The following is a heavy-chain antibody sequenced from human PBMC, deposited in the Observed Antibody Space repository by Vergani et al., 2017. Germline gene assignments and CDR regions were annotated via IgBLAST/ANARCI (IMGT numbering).Heavy chain of an antibody. D-gene: IGHD6-19*01. J-gene: IGHJ4*02. CDR1: GFTFTNFA. Sequence: EVQLLESGGNLVQPGGSLRLSCAASGFTFTNFAMTWVRQAPGEGLEWVSAIGTAGDTYYPGSVKGRFTISRDNAKNSVYLQMNSLRVEDTAVYYCASGSGYNIDGYWGQGTLVTVSS. CDR2: IGTAGDT. V-gene: IGHV3-13*01. CDR3: ASGSGYNIDGY.